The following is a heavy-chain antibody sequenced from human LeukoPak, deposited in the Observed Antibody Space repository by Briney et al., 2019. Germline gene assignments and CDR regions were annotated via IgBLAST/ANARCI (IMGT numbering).Heavy chain of an antibody. V-gene: IGHV3-30*18. Sequence: GGSLRLSCAASGFTFSSYGMHWVRQAPGKGLEWVAVISYDGSNKYYADSVKGRFTISRDNSKNTLYLQMNSLRAEDTAVYYCAKDRGIVVVITYCFDYWGQGTLVTVSS. CDR2: ISYDGSNK. CDR1: GFTFSSYG. CDR3: AKDRGIVVVITYCFDY. D-gene: IGHD3-22*01. J-gene: IGHJ4*02.